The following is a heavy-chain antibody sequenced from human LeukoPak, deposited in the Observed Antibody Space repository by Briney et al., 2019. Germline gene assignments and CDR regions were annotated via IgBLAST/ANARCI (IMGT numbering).Heavy chain of an antibody. CDR2: MSGSGGIT. CDR3: AKEESGYDYVDFAVDY. V-gene: IGHV3-23*01. CDR1: GFTLSSYA. Sequence: GGSLRLSCAASGFTLSSYAMSWVRQAPGKGLEWVSAMSGSGGITYYADSVKGRFTISRDNSKNTLYLQMNSLRAEDTAVYYCAKEESGYDYVDFAVDYWGQGTLVTVSS. J-gene: IGHJ4*02. D-gene: IGHD5-12*01.